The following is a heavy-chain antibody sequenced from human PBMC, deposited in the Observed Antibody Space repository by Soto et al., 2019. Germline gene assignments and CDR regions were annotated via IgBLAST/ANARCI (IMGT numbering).Heavy chain of an antibody. CDR3: AKGLSSSGLQPFDY. CDR2: ISGSGGST. D-gene: IGHD3-22*01. V-gene: IGHV3-23*01. Sequence: ETLSLTCSVSGFTFSSYAMSWVRQAPGKGLEWVSAISGSGGSTYYADSVKGRFTISRDNSKNTLYLQMNSLRAEDTAVYYCAKGLSSSGLQPFDYWGQGTLVTVSS. CDR1: GFTFSSYA. J-gene: IGHJ4*02.